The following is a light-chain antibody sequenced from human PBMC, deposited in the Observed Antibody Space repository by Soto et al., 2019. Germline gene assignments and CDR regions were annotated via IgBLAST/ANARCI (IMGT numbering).Light chain of an antibody. CDR2: EVN. CDR1: SSDVGGYKY. J-gene: IGLJ1*01. CDR3: SSYTRQSTYV. Sequence: QSVLTQPASVSGSPGQSITISCTGTSSDVGGYKYVSWFQQYPGKVPKLIIYEVNDRPSGVSNRFSASKSGNTASLTISGLQAEDEADYYCSSYTRQSTYVLGHGTKVTV. V-gene: IGLV2-14*03.